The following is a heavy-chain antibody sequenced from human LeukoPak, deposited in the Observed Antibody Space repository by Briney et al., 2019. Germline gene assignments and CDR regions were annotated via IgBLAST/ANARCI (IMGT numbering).Heavy chain of an antibody. Sequence: GGSLRLSCAASGFTFSSYAMSWVRQAPGKGLEGVSAISGSGSRTYYADSVKGRFAISRDNSKNTVFLQMSSLRAEDTAVYYCAKRSSDYYDSSGPYYFDYWGQGNLVTVSS. CDR1: GFTFSSYA. CDR3: AKRSSDYYDSSGPYYFDY. D-gene: IGHD3-22*01. J-gene: IGHJ4*02. CDR2: ISGSGSRT. V-gene: IGHV3-23*01.